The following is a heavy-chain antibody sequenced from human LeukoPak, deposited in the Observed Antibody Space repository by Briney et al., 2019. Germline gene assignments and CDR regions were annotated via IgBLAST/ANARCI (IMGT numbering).Heavy chain of an antibody. CDR1: GFTFSSYG. V-gene: IGHV3-30*18. J-gene: IGHJ5*02. CDR2: ISYDGSNK. CDR3: AKDLGPYCSGGSCFPVWFDP. Sequence: PGRSLRLSCAASGFTFSSYGMHWVREDPGKGLEGVAVISYDGSNKYYADSVKGRFTISRDNSKNTLYLQMNSLRAEDTAVYYCAKDLGPYCSGGSCFPVWFDPWGQGTLVTVSS. D-gene: IGHD2-15*01.